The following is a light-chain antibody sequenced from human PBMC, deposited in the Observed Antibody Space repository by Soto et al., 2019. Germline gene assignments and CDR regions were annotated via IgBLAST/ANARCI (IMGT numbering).Light chain of an antibody. Sequence: QSALTQPASVSGSRGQSITISCTGTSSDVGGYNYVSWYQQHPGKAPKLIIYEVNNRPSGVSNRLSGSKSGNTASLTISGPQAEDEADYYCGSYTSSSSVVFGGGTKLTVL. CDR2: EVN. CDR1: SSDVGGYNY. CDR3: GSYTSSSSVV. V-gene: IGLV2-14*01. J-gene: IGLJ2*01.